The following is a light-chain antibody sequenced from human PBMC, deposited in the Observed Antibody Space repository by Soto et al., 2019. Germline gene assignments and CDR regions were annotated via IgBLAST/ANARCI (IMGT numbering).Light chain of an antibody. J-gene: IGKJ1*01. Sequence: EIVLTQSPGTLSLSPGERATLSCRASQSVCSKLAWYQHKPGQAPRLLIYGTSSRATGIPDRFSGSGSATDFTLTITRLEPEDFAVYYCQQYGGSPWTFGQGTKVEI. CDR2: GTS. CDR1: QSVCSK. CDR3: QQYGGSPWT. V-gene: IGKV3-20*01.